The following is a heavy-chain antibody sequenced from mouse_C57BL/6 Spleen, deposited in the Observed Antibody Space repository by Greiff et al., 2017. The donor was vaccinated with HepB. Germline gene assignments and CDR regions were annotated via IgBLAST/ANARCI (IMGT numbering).Heavy chain of an antibody. J-gene: IGHJ4*01. V-gene: IGHV1-55*01. CDR3: ARRRDYYGAMDY. CDR2: IYPGSGST. D-gene: IGHD1-1*01. Sequence: QVQLQQSGAELVKPGASVKMSCKASGYTFTSYWITWVKQRPGQGLEWIGDIYPGSGSTNYNEKFKSKATLTVDTSSSTAYMQLSSLTSEDSAVYYCARRRDYYGAMDYWGQGTSVTVSS. CDR1: GYTFTSYW.